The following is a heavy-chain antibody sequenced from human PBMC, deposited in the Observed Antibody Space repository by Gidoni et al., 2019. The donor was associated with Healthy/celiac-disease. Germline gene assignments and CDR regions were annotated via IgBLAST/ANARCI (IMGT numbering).Heavy chain of an antibody. CDR2: IYYSGST. CDR3: ARQVPIAAAGTSWYFDL. J-gene: IGHJ2*01. V-gene: IGHV4-39*01. CDR1: GGSISSSSYY. D-gene: IGHD6-13*01. Sequence: QLQLQESGPGLVKPSETLSLTCTVSGGSISSSSYYWGWIRQPPGTGLEWIGSIYYSGSTYYNPSLKSRVTISVDTSKNQFSLKLSSVTAADTAVYYCARQVPIAAAGTSWYFDLWGRGTLVTVSS.